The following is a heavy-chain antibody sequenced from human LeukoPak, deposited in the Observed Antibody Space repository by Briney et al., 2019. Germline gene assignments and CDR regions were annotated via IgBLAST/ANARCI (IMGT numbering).Heavy chain of an antibody. Sequence: GGSLRLSCAASGFTFSTYNMNWVRQAPGKGLEWISFITSTSSTIYYADSVKGRFTISRDNAMNSLYLQMNSLRDEDTAVYYCAKSMVRGVIPDCWGQGTLVTVSS. CDR3: AKSMVRGVIPDC. CDR2: ITSTSSTI. V-gene: IGHV3-48*02. D-gene: IGHD3-10*01. J-gene: IGHJ4*02. CDR1: GFTFSTYN.